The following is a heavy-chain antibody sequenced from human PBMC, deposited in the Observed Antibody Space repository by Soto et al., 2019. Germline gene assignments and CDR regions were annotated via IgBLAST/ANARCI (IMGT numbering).Heavy chain of an antibody. V-gene: IGHV1-2*02. CDR2: INPGTGAA. CDR3: ARGGGVGVAGSAAFDM. CDR1: GYPVTAYY. D-gene: IGHD3-3*01. Sequence: QLHLVQSGAVVKKPGASVTVSCSASGYPVTAYYMHWVRQAPGRGLEWMGGINPGTGAAKYTQTFQGRVTMTRDTSTSTVFMELSGLTSEDTAVFYCARGGGVGVAGSAAFDMWGQGTLVTVSS. J-gene: IGHJ3*02.